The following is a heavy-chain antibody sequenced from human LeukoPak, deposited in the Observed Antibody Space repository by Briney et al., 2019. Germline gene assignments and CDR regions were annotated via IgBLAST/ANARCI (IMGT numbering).Heavy chain of an antibody. CDR2: ISTDSTTI. CDR1: GFIFSDYY. Sequence: GGSLRLSCAASGFIFSDYYMSWIRQAPGKGLQWISYISTDSTTIYYADSVKGRFTISRDNTKKSLSLQMHGLRAEDTALYYCVREVIVGATVAFDIWGQGTMVTVSS. D-gene: IGHD1-26*01. V-gene: IGHV3-11*04. J-gene: IGHJ3*02. CDR3: VREVIVGATVAFDI.